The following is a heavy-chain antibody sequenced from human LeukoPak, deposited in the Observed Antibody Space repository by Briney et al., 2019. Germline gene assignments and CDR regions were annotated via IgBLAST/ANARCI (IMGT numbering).Heavy chain of an antibody. Sequence: SETLSLTCTVSGGSISSGDYYWSWIRQPSGKGLEWIGYIYYSGSTYYNPSLKSRVTISVDTSKNQFSLKLSSVTAADTAVYYCARGRLRYFDWLSSPDFDYWGQGTLVTVSS. CDR2: IYYSGST. CDR3: ARGRLRYFDWLSSPDFDY. D-gene: IGHD3-9*01. CDR1: GGSISSGDYY. J-gene: IGHJ4*02. V-gene: IGHV4-30-4*01.